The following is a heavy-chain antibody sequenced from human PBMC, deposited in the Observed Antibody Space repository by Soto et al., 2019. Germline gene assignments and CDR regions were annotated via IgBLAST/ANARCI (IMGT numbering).Heavy chain of an antibody. J-gene: IGHJ4*02. CDR3: DRGTGAWGTYHYLFDS. Sequence: PSETLSLTCSVSGGSVTSGSYCWTWIRQPPGKGLEWVGYIYHSGSTNYNPSLESRVTISVDTSKKQFSLKVKSVTAADTAVYYCDRGTGAWGTYHYLFDSWGQGTLLTVSS. V-gene: IGHV4-61*01. CDR1: GGSVTSGSYC. D-gene: IGHD3-16*02. CDR2: IYHSGST.